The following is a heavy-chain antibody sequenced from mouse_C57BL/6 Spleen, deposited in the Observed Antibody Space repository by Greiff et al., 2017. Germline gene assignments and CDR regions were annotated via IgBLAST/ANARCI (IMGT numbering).Heavy chain of an antibody. CDR3: ARDGDNYFDY. V-gene: IGHV5-16*01. CDR2: INYDGSST. J-gene: IGHJ2*01. Sequence: EVKLMESEGGLVQPGSSMKLSCTASGFTFSDYYMAWVRQVPEKGLEWVANINYDGSSTYYLDSLKSRFIISRDNAKNILYLQMSSLKSEDTATYYCARDGDNYFDYWGQGTTLTVSS. CDR1: GFTFSDYY. D-gene: IGHD3-3*01.